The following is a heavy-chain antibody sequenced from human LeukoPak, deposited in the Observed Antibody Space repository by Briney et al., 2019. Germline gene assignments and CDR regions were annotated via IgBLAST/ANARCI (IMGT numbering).Heavy chain of an antibody. CDR1: GGTFSHYA. CDR3: ARNAPWNYYDAFDI. CDR2: INTCNGNT. Sequence: ASVKVSCKASGGTFSHYAICWVRQAPGQGLEWMGWINTCNGNTKYAQRLQGRVTMTTDTSTTTAYMDLRSLRSDDTAVFYCARNAPWNYYDAFDIWGQGTMVFVSS. V-gene: IGHV1-18*01. D-gene: IGHD1-7*01. J-gene: IGHJ3*02.